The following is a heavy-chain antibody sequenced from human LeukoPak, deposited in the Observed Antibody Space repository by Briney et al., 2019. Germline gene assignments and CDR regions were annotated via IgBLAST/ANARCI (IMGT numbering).Heavy chain of an antibody. CDR1: GYTFTSYG. D-gene: IGHD6-19*01. CDR2: ISAYNGNT. CDR3: ARSYSSGWYADY. Sequence: GASVTVSCKASGYTFTSYGISWVRQAPGQGLEWMGWISAYNGNTNYAPKLQGRVTMTTDTSTSTAYMELRSLRSDDTAVYYCARSYSSGWYADYWGQGTLVTVSS. J-gene: IGHJ4*02. V-gene: IGHV1-18*04.